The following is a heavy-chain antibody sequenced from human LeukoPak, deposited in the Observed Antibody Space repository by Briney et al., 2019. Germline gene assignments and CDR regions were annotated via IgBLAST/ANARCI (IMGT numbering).Heavy chain of an antibody. CDR3: ARGIGSSSWPLAL. V-gene: IGHV3-21*01. CDR2: ITSSSSYI. Sequence: GGSLRLSCAASGFTFSTYNMNWVRQAPGKGLEWVSSITSSSSYIYYADSVKGRFTISRDNARNSLYLQMNSLRAEDTAVYYCARGIGSSSWPLALWGQGTLVTVSS. CDR1: GFTFSTYN. J-gene: IGHJ4*02. D-gene: IGHD6-13*01.